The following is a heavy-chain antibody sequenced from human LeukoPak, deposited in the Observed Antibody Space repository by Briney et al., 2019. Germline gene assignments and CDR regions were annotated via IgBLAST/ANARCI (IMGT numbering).Heavy chain of an antibody. CDR3: ASPPTPGLEYFQH. CDR1: GGSISSSSYY. V-gene: IGHV4-39*01. CDR2: VYYTGAS. Sequence: ASETLSLTCTVSGGSISSSSYYWGWIRQPPGKGLEWIGSVYYTGASYYNPSLKSRVTISVDTSKNQFSLKLSSVTAADTAVYYCASPPTPGLEYFQHWGRGTLVTVSS. J-gene: IGHJ1*01.